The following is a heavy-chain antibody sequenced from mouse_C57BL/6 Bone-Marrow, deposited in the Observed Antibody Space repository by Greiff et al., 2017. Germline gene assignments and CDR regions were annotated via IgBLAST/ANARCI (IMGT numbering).Heavy chain of an antibody. CDR2: IHPNSGST. CDR1: GYTFTSYW. V-gene: IGHV1-64*01. CDR3: AKITTVVATGSDY. J-gene: IGHJ2*01. Sequence: QVQLQQPGAELVKPGASVKLSCKASGYTFTSYWMHWVKQRPGQGLEWIGMIHPNSGSTNYNEKFKSKATLTVDKSSSTAYMQLSSLTSEDSAVYYWAKITTVVATGSDYWGQGTTLTVSS. D-gene: IGHD1-1*01.